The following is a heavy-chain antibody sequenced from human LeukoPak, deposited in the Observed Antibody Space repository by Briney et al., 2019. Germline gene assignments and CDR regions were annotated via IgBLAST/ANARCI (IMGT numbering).Heavy chain of an antibody. Sequence: SETLSLTCAVSGYSISSGYYWGWIRQPPGKGLEWIGSIYHSGSTYYNPSLKSRVTISVDTSKNQFSLKLSSVTAADTAVYYCARDVLYYYMDVWGKGTTVTVSS. CDR2: IYHSGST. J-gene: IGHJ6*03. CDR3: ARDVLYYYMDV. V-gene: IGHV4-38-2*02. D-gene: IGHD6-6*01. CDR1: GYSISSGYY.